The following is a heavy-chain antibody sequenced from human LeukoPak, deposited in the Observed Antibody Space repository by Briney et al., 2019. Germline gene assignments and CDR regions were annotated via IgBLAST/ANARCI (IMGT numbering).Heavy chain of an antibody. CDR2: IYYSGST. Sequence: SQTLSLTCTVSGGSISSGGYYWSWIRQHPGKGLEWIGYIYYSGSTYYNPSLKSRVTISVDTSKNQFSLKLSSVTAADTAVYYCARSRWGSYNWFDPWGQGTLVTVSS. D-gene: IGHD2-21*01. CDR1: GGSISSGGYY. V-gene: IGHV4-31*03. J-gene: IGHJ5*02. CDR3: ARSRWGSYNWFDP.